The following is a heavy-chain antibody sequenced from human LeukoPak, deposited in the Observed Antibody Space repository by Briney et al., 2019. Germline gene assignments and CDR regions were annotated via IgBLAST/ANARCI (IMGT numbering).Heavy chain of an antibody. J-gene: IGHJ4*02. D-gene: IGHD2/OR15-2a*01. CDR2: INHSGST. CDR3: ARLKNYFDY. CDR1: GGSFSGYY. Sequence: PSETLSLTCAVYGGSFSGYYWSWIRQPPGKGLEWIGEINHSGSTNYNPSLKSRVTISVDTSKNQFSLKLSSVTAADTAVYYCARLKNYFDYWGQGTLVTVSS. V-gene: IGHV4-34*01.